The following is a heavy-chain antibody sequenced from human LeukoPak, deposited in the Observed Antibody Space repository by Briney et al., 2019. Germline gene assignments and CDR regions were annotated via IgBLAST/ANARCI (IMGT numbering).Heavy chain of an antibody. CDR3: ARDFDSSGPAGNYFDY. J-gene: IGHJ4*02. CDR1: GFTFSSYS. V-gene: IGHV3-21*01. D-gene: IGHD3-22*01. CDR2: ISSSSSYI. Sequence: SGGSLRLSCAASGFTFSSYSMNWVRQAPGKGLEWVSSISSSSSYIYYADSVKGRFTISRDNAKNSLYLQMNSLRAEDTAVYYCARDFDSSGPAGNYFDYWGQGTLVTVSS.